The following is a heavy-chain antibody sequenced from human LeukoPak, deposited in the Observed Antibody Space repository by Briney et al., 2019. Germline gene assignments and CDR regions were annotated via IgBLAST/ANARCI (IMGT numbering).Heavy chain of an antibody. CDR1: GYTFSTFG. Sequence: ASVKVSCKASGYTFSTFGITWVRQAPGQGLEWMGWISPYDDSTAYGQKFEGRVTMTRDTSTNTAYMELRSLTSDDTALYYCAKVDPPIAVGAPGDAFDLRGQGTMVIVSS. D-gene: IGHD6-19*01. J-gene: IGHJ3*01. V-gene: IGHV1-18*01. CDR2: ISPYDDST. CDR3: AKVDPPIAVGAPGDAFDL.